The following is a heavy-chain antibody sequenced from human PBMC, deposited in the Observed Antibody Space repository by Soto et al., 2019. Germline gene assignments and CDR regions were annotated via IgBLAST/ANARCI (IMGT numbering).Heavy chain of an antibody. CDR2: IIPIFGTG. CDR3: ASNGGGNGAFDI. D-gene: IGHD1-1*01. J-gene: IGHJ3*02. Sequence: SSVKVSYKASGGTFSNYAISWVRQAPGQGLEWMGGIIPIFGTGNYEQKFQGRVTITADESTSTAYMELSSLRSEDTAVYYCASNGGGNGAFDIWGQGTMVTVSS. CDR1: GGTFSNYA. V-gene: IGHV1-69*13.